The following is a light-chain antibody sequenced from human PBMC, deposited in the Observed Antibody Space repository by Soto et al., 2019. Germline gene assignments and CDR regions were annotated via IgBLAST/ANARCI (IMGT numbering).Light chain of an antibody. CDR1: SGHSSYA. CDR3: QTWDTGIV. CDR2: LNSDGSH. V-gene: IGLV4-69*01. Sequence: QPVLTQSPSASASLGASVKLTCTLGSGHSSYAIAWHQQQPEKGPRYLMKLNSDGSHTKGDGIPDRFSGSSSGAERYLTISSLQAEDEADYYWQTWDTGIVFGGGTQLTVL. J-gene: IGLJ2*01.